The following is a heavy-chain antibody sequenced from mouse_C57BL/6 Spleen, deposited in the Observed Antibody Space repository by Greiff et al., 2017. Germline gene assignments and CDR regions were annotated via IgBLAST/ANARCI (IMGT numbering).Heavy chain of an antibody. J-gene: IGHJ2*01. D-gene: IGHD1-1*01. CDR1: GYTFTSYW. CDR3: ASPHDDGSSPYYFDC. CDR2: IDPSDSYT. V-gene: IGHV1-59*01. Sequence: QVQLQQPGAELVRPGTSVKLSCKASGYTFTSYWMHWVKQRPGQGLEWIGVIDPSDSYTNYNQKFKGKATLTVDTSSSTAYMQLSRLTSEDSAVDYCASPHDDGSSPYYFDCWGQGTTLTVSS.